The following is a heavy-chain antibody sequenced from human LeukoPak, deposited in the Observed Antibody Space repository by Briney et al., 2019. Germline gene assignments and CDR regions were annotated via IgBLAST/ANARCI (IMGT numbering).Heavy chain of an antibody. CDR2: IYTSGST. V-gene: IGHV4-4*07. CDR1: GGSISSYY. D-gene: IGHD1-26*01. J-gene: IGHJ4*02. Sequence: SETLSLTCTVSGGSISSYYWSWIRQPAGKGLEWIGRIYTSGSTNYNPSLKSRVTMSVGTSKNQLSLKLSSVTAADTAVYYCARSRELADFDYWGQGTLVTVSS. CDR3: ARSRELADFDY.